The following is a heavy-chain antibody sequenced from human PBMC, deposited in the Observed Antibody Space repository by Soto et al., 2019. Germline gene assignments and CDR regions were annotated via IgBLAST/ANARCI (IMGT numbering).Heavy chain of an antibody. Sequence: SETLSLTCTVSGGSISSYYWSWIRQPPGKGLEWIGYIYYSGSTNYNPSLKSRVTISVDTSKNQFSLKLSSVTAADTAVYYCARLSASGWTEEQWLVADYWGQGTLVTVSS. V-gene: IGHV4-59*01. CDR3: ARLSASGWTEEQWLVADY. J-gene: IGHJ4*02. CDR1: GGSISSYY. D-gene: IGHD6-19*01. CDR2: IYYSGST.